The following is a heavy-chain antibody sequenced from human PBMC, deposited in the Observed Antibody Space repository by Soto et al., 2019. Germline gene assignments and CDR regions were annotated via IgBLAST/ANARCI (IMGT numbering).Heavy chain of an antibody. V-gene: IGHV4-4*02. CDR1: GVSLNSGHW. J-gene: IGHJ3*02. Sequence: QVQLQESGPGLVKPSGTLSLTCAVSGVSLNSGHWWSWVRQAPGKGLEWVGEIHHSGNTNYNPSLESRVTISLSKSENQFSLNLESVTAADTAVYYCARDRGDYGGNWGDAFEIWGQGTLVTVSA. D-gene: IGHD4-17*01. CDR2: IHHSGNT. CDR3: ARDRGDYGGNWGDAFEI.